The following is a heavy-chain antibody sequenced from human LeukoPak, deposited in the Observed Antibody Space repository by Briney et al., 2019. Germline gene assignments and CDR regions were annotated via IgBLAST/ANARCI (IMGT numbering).Heavy chain of an antibody. D-gene: IGHD4-17*01. V-gene: IGHV4-4*02. Sequence: PSGTLSLTCAVSGDSISSNFWWSWVRQPPGKGLEWIGEIYHTGSTNYKTSLMSRVTISVDKSKNEFSLKLSSVTAADTAVYYCARENLGGDYYYYYYMDVWGKGTTITISS. CDR1: GDSISSNFW. J-gene: IGHJ6*03. CDR3: ARENLGGDYYYYYYMDV. CDR2: IYHTGST.